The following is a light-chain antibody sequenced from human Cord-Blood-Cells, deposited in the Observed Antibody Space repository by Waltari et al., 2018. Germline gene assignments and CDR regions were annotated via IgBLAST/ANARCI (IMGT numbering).Light chain of an antibody. CDR1: SSDVGSSNL. CDR2: EGS. J-gene: IGLJ3*02. CDR3: CSYAGSSTLV. Sequence: QSALTQPASVSGSPGQSIPISCTATSSDVGSSNLVPWYQQHPGKAPKLMIYEGSKRPSGVSNRFSGSKSGNTASLTISGLQAEDEADYYCCSYAGSSTLVFGGGTKLTVL. V-gene: IGLV2-23*01.